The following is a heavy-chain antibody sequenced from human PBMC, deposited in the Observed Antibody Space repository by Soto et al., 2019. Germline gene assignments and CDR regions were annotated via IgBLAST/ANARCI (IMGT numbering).Heavy chain of an antibody. CDR1: GGSISTTNW. J-gene: IGHJ5*02. CDR2: ILHIGST. V-gene: IGHV4-4*02. CDR3: ASGFDSDGLYNGGHP. D-gene: IGHD3-22*01. Sequence: VQLQESGPGLVKPSGTLSLTCTVSGGSISTTNWWSWVRQSPGKGLEWIGEILHIGSTNYNPSLKSRVTISIDKSKNQFSLRVSSVTAADTAVYYCASGFDSDGLYNGGHPWGQGTLVSVSS.